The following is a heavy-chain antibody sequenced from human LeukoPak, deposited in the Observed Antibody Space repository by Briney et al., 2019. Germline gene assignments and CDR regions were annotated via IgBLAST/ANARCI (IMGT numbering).Heavy chain of an antibody. D-gene: IGHD3-16*02. CDR3: ARERRYNWFDP. Sequence: GGSLRLSCAASGFTFSSYTMNWVRQAPGKGLEWVSSITSSSSNIYYADSVKGRFTIARDNAKKSLYLQMNSLRAEDTAVYYCARERRYNWFDPWGQGTLVTVSS. CDR1: GFTFSSYT. CDR2: ITSSSSNI. J-gene: IGHJ5*02. V-gene: IGHV3-21*01.